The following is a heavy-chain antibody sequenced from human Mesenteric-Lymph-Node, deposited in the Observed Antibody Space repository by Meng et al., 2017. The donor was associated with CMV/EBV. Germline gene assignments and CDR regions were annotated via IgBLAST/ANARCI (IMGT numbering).Heavy chain of an antibody. CDR2: ISWKSDNI. D-gene: IGHD3-16*01. J-gene: IGHJ4*02. V-gene: IGHV3-9*01. CDR3: ARGLRSSSHYSD. Sequence: SLKISCVTSGFKFDDYAMHWVRQTPGKGLEWVSGISWKSDNIDYADPVKGRFTISRDNAKNSLYLQMNSLRAEDTAVYYCARGLRSSSHYSDWGQGTLVTVSS. CDR1: GFKFDDYA.